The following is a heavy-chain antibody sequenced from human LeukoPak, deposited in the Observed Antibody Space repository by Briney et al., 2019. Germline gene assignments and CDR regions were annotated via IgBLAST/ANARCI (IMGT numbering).Heavy chain of an antibody. V-gene: IGHV1-2*04. Sequence: ASVKVSCKASGYTFTGYYMHWVRQAPGQGLEWMGWINPNSGGTNYAQKFQGWVTMTRDTSISTAYMELSRLRSDDTAVYYCARGPLRYYYDSSGYYPETDAFDIWGQGTMVTVSS. J-gene: IGHJ3*02. CDR1: GYTFTGYY. CDR2: INPNSGGT. CDR3: ARGPLRYYYDSSGYYPETDAFDI. D-gene: IGHD3-22*01.